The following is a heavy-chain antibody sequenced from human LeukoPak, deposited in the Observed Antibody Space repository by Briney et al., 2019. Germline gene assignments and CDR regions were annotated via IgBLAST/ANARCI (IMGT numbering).Heavy chain of an antibody. J-gene: IGHJ3*02. CDR2: IYSGGST. Sequence: GGSLRPSCAASGFTVSSNYMSWVRQAPGKGLEWVSVIYSGGSTCYADSVKGRFTISRDNAKNSLYLQMNSLRAEDTAVYYCVRAVPAAILGAFDIWGQGTMVTVSS. D-gene: IGHD2-2*02. CDR3: VRAVPAAILGAFDI. V-gene: IGHV3-66*01. CDR1: GFTVSSNY.